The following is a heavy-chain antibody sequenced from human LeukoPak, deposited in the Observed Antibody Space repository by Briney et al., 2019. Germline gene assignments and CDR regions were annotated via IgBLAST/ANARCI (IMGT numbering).Heavy chain of an antibody. CDR3: ARGGWRYYGSGSYRKLYNWFDP. J-gene: IGHJ5*02. V-gene: IGHV4-4*07. D-gene: IGHD3-10*01. CDR2: IYTSGST. CDR1: GGSISSYY. Sequence: SETLSLTCTVSGGSISSYYWSWIRQPAGKGLEWIGRIYTSGSTNYNPSLKSRVTISVDTSKNQFSLKLSSVTAADTAVYYCARGGWRYYGSGSYRKLYNWFDPWGQGTLVTVSS.